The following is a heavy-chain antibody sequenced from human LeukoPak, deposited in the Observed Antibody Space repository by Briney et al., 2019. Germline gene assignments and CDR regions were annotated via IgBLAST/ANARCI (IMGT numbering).Heavy chain of an antibody. V-gene: IGHV3-21*01. J-gene: IGHJ6*02. CDR2: ISSSSSYI. CDR1: GFTFSSYS. CDR3: ARDKATAMVGGYYYYYGMDV. D-gene: IGHD5-18*01. Sequence: GGSLRLSCAASGFTFSSYSMNWVRQAPGKGLEWVSSISSSSSYIYYADSAKGRFTISRDNAKNSLYLQMNSLRAEDTAVYYCARDKATAMVGGYYYYYGMDVWGQGTTVTVSS.